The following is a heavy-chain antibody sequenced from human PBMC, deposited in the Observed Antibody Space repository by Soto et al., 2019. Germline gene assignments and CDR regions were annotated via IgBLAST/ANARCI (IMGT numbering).Heavy chain of an antibody. V-gene: IGHV5-51*01. Sequence: GESLKISCKGSGYSFTSYWIGWVRQMPGKGLEWMGIIYPGDSDTRYSPSFQGQVTISADKSISTAYLQWSSLKASDTAMYYCARRSYYYDSSGLKNAFDIWGQGTMVTASS. CDR3: ARRSYYYDSSGLKNAFDI. CDR2: IYPGDSDT. D-gene: IGHD3-22*01. CDR1: GYSFTSYW. J-gene: IGHJ3*02.